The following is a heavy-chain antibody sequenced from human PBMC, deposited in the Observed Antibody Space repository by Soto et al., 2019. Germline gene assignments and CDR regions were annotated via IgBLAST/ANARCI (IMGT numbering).Heavy chain of an antibody. J-gene: IGHJ4*02. V-gene: IGHV4-34*02. D-gene: IGHD1-1*01. CDR3: ARASADRTGTNFFDY. Sequence: QVQLQQWGAGLLKPSETLSLSCAVYGGSVSGNYWTWVRQLPGRGLEWMGEISHSGGSIWGINYSGGTNYNPSLKSRVSISVDTSKNQISLKMNSVTAADTAVYYCARASADRTGTNFFDYWGQGTRVTVSS. CDR2: INYSGGT. CDR1: GGSVSGNY.